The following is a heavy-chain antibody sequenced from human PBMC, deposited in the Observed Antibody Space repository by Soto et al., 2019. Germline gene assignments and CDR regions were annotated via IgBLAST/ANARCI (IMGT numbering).Heavy chain of an antibody. CDR1: GFRFSSYS. V-gene: IGHV3-21*01. CDR2: ITSSSGYI. CDR3: ARETHSVVVVTTNGMDV. D-gene: IGHD2-15*01. Sequence: EVQLVESGGGLVKPGGSLRLSCAVSGFRFSSYSMNWVRQAPGKGLEWVSLITSSSGYIYYADSVKGRFTISRDNAKKPLFLQMNSLRAEDTAVYYCARETHSVVVVTTNGMDVWGQGTTVTVSS. J-gene: IGHJ6*02.